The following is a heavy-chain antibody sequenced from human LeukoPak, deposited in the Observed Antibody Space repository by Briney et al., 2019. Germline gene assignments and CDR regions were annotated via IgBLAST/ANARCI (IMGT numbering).Heavy chain of an antibody. J-gene: IGHJ4*02. CDR3: AREASGSYYVDY. CDR2: ISSSGSTI. D-gene: IGHD1-26*01. CDR1: GFTFSSYE. V-gene: IGHV3-48*03. Sequence: PGGSLRLSCAASGFTFSSYEMNRVRQAPGKGLEWVSYISSSGSTIYYADSVKGRFTISRDNAKNSLYLQMNSLRAEDTAVYYCAREASGSYYVDYWGQGTLVTVSS.